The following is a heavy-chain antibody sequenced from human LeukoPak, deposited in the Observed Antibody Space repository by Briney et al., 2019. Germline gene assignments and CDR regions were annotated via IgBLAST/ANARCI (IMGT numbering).Heavy chain of an antibody. Sequence: KPSETLSLTCAVYGGSFSGYYWSWIRQPPGKGLEWVSYISSSGSTIYYADSVKGRFTISRDNAKNSLYLQMNSLRAEDTAVYYCARAVGWVVAAISNDYWGQGTLVTVSS. CDR1: GGSFSGYY. CDR2: ISSSGSTI. J-gene: IGHJ4*02. CDR3: ARAVGWVVAAISNDY. D-gene: IGHD2-15*01. V-gene: IGHV3-11*01.